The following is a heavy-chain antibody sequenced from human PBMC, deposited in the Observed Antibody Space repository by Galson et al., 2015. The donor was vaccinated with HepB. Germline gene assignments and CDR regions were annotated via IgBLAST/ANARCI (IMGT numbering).Heavy chain of an antibody. J-gene: IGHJ4*02. D-gene: IGHD6-13*01. CDR2: IWYDGSNK. CDR1: GFTFSSYG. CDR3: ASDGGPARQQLVHYFDY. Sequence: SLRLSCAASGFTFSSYGMHWVRQAPGKGLEWVAVIWYDGSNKYYADSVKGRFTISRDNSKNTLYLQMNSLRAEDTAVYYCASDGGPARQQLVHYFDYWGQGTLVTVSS. V-gene: IGHV3-33*01.